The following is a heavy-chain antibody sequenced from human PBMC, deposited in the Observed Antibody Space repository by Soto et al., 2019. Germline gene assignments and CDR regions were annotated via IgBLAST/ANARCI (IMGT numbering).Heavy chain of an antibody. CDR2: ISGSGGST. CDR3: AKRSYGLHFDY. D-gene: IGHD5-18*01. J-gene: IGHJ4*02. V-gene: IGHV3-23*01. CDR1: GFTFSSYA. Sequence: EVQLLESGGGLVQPGGSLRLSCAASGFTFSSYAMSWVRQAPGKGLEWVSVISGSGGSTYYADSVQGRFTISRDNAKNTLYLQMKILRAEDPAVYYRAKRSYGLHFDYRGKGTLVSVSS.